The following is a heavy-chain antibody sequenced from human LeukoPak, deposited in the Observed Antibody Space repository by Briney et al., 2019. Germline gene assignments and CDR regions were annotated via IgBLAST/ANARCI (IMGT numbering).Heavy chain of an antibody. CDR2: INHSGST. V-gene: IGHV4-34*01. Sequence: PWETLSLTCAVYGGSFSGYYWSWIRQPPGKGLEWIGEINHSGSTNYNPSLKSRVTISVDTSKNQFSLKLSSVTAADTAVYYCARVTGYMIEDYFDYWGQGTLVTVSS. J-gene: IGHJ4*02. CDR3: ARVTGYMIEDYFDY. CDR1: GGSFSGYY. D-gene: IGHD3-22*01.